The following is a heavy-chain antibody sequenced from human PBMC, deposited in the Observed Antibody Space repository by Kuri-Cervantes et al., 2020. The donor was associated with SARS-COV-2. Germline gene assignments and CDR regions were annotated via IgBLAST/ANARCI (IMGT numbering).Heavy chain of an antibody. D-gene: IGHD2-21*01. CDR3: ARDCGGDCSQYLFDY. CDR1: GFTFDDYA. V-gene: IGHV3-21*01. CDR2: ISSSSSYI. J-gene: IGHJ4*02. Sequence: GGSLRLSCAASGFTFDDYAMHWVRQAPGKGLEWVSSISSSSSYIYYADSVKGRFTISRDNAKNSLYLQMNSLRAEDTAVYYCARDCGGDCSQYLFDYWGQGTLVTVSS.